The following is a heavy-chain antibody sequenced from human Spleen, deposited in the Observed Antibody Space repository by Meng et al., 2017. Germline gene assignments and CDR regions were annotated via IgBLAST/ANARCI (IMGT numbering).Heavy chain of an antibody. J-gene: IGHJ4*02. V-gene: IGHV6-1*01. CDR2: TFYRSKWHN. CDR1: RDSVSSNSAA. CDR3: SDLNGHY. D-gene: IGHD2-8*01. Sequence: QVHLQQSGPGLVKPSQTLSLTCAISRDSVSSNSAAWNWLRQSPSRGLEWLGRTFYRSKWHNDYAVSVKSRITINTDTSKNKFSLQLNSVTPEDTALYYCSDLNGHYWGQGTLVTVSS.